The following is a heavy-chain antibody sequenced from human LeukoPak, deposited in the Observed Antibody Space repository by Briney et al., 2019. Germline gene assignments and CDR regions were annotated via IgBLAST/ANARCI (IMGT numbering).Heavy chain of an antibody. Sequence: QSGGSLRLSCAASGFTFSSYAMSWVRQAPGKGLEWVSAISGSGGSTYYADSVKGRFTISRDNSKNTLYLQMNSLRAEDTAVYYCAKLLAVADQAGYWGQGTLVTVSS. CDR3: AKLLAVADQAGY. CDR1: GFTFSSYA. V-gene: IGHV3-23*01. CDR2: ISGSGGST. D-gene: IGHD6-19*01. J-gene: IGHJ4*02.